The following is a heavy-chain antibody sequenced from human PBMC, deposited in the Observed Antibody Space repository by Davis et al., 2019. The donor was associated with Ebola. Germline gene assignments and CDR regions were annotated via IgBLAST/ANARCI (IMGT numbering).Heavy chain of an antibody. D-gene: IGHD3-3*01. Sequence: ASVKVSCKASGYTFTSYGISWVRQAPGQGLEWMGWISAYNGNTNYAQKLQGRVTMTTDTSTSTAYMELSSLRSEDTAVYYCARGELDADLGYSTIFGVVTDWGGMDVWGQGTTVTVSS. V-gene: IGHV1-18*01. CDR1: GYTFTSYG. CDR2: ISAYNGNT. CDR3: ARGELDADLGYSTIFGVVTDWGGMDV. J-gene: IGHJ6*02.